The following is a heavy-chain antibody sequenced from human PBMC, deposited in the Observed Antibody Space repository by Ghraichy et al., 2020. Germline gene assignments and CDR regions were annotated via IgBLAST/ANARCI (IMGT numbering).Heavy chain of an antibody. CDR3: ARDRRRGFGSWGYWYFDL. J-gene: IGHJ2*01. Sequence: ASVKVSCKASGYTFTGYYMHWVRQAPGQGLEWMGRINPNSGGTNYAQKFQGRVTMTRDTSISTAYMELSRLRSDDTAVYYCARDRRRGFGSWGYWYFDLWGRGTLVTVSS. V-gene: IGHV1-2*06. CDR2: INPNSGGT. D-gene: IGHD3-10*01. CDR1: GYTFTGYY.